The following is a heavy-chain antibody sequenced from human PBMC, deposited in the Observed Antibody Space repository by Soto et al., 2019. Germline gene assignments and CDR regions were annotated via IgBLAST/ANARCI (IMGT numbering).Heavy chain of an antibody. CDR3: ASHRADNWFDP. CDR2: IYYSGST. V-gene: IGHV4-59*08. D-gene: IGHD3-10*01. J-gene: IGHJ5*02. CDR1: GGSISSYY. Sequence: PSETLSLTCTVSGGSISSYYWSWIRQPPGKGLEWIGYIYYSGSTNYNPSLKSRVTISVDTSKNQFSLKLSSVTAADTAVYYCASHRADNWFDPWGQGTLVTVSS.